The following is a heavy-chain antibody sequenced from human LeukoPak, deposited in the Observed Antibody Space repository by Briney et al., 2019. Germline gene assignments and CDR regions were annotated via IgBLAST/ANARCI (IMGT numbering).Heavy chain of an antibody. V-gene: IGHV4-39*01. J-gene: IGHJ4*02. CDR1: GGSISSSSYY. CDR2: IYYSGST. D-gene: IGHD6-13*01. CDR3: ARHTAAGTATLDY. Sequence: PAETLSLTCTVSGGSISSSSYYWGWIRQPPGKGLEWIGSIYYSGSTYCNPSLKSRVTISVDTSKNQFSLKLSSVTAADTAVYYCARHTAAGTATLDYWGQGTLVTVPS.